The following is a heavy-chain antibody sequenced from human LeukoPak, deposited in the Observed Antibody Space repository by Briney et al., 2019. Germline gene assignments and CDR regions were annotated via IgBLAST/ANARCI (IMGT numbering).Heavy chain of an antibody. D-gene: IGHD2-2*01. Sequence: PSETLSLTCTVSGGSISSYYWSWIRQPPGKGLEWIGYIYHSGSTYYNPSLKSRVTISVDRSKNQFSLKLSSVTAADTAVYYCARGYCSSTSCYPFDYWGQGTLVTVSS. V-gene: IGHV4-59*12. CDR1: GGSISSYY. CDR2: IYHSGST. J-gene: IGHJ4*02. CDR3: ARGYCSSTSCYPFDY.